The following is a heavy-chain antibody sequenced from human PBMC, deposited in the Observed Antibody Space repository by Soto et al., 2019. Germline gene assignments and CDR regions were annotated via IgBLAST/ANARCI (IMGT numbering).Heavy chain of an antibody. V-gene: IGHV3-9*01. CDR1: GFTFDDYA. D-gene: IGHD3-10*01. CDR3: AKDMGGSGSPDHYYYGMDV. J-gene: IGHJ6*02. CDR2: ISWNSGRI. Sequence: PGGSLRLSCAASGFTFDDYAMHWVRQAPGKGLEWVSGISWNSGRIGYADSVKGRFTISRDNAKKSLYLQMNSLRAEDTALYYCAKDMGGSGSPDHYYYGMDVWGQGKTVTVSS.